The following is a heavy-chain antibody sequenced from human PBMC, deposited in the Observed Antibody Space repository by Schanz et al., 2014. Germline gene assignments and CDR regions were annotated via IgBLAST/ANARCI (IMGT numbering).Heavy chain of an antibody. CDR3: ARDAADFYDILTEEDY. Sequence: QVHLVQSGAEVKRPGASVKVSCKASEYSFTSYSMHWVRQAPGQRLEWMGWIKTGSGNTKYSQNFQGRVTMTTDTSTSTAYMELRSLRSGDTAVYYCARDAADFYDILTEEDYWGQGTLVTVSS. V-gene: IGHV1-3*04. CDR1: EYSFTSYS. D-gene: IGHD3-9*01. J-gene: IGHJ4*02. CDR2: IKTGSGNT.